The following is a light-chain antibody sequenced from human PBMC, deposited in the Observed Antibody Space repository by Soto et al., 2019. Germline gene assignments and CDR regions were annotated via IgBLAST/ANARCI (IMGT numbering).Light chain of an antibody. CDR1: QSISSN. J-gene: IGKJ1*01. Sequence: EIVMTQSPATLSVSPGERATLSCRASQSISSNLAWYQQKPGQAPRLLMFRTSSRATGFPARFSGSGSGTEFNLTISSLQSEDFGVYYCQQYGSSLTWTFGQGTKVDIK. CDR2: RTS. CDR3: QQYGSSLTWT. V-gene: IGKV3-15*01.